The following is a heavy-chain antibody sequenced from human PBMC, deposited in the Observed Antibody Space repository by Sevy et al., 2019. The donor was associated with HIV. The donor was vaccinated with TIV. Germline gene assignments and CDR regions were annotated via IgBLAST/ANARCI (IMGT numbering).Heavy chain of an antibody. CDR2: IYYSGSP. CDR3: ARQYYYGSGSYPEYFQH. V-gene: IGHV4-39*01. CDR1: GGSISSSSYY. J-gene: IGHJ1*01. Sequence: SETLSLTCTVSGGSISSSSYYWGWIRQPPGKGLEWNGSIYYSGSPYYNPSLKSRVTISVDTSKNQFSLKLSSVTAADTAVYYCARQYYYGSGSYPEYFQHWGQGTLVTVSS. D-gene: IGHD3-10*01.